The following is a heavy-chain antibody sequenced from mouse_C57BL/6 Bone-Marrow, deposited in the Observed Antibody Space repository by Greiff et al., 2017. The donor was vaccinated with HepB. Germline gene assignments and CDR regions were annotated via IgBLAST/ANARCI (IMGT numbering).Heavy chain of an antibody. D-gene: IGHD2-1*01. Sequence: DVHLVESGGGLVKPGGSLKLSCAASGFTFSSYAMSWVRQTPEKRLEWVATISDGGSYTYYPDNVKGRFTISRDNAKNNLYLQMSHLKSEDTAMYYCARGLYYGKGFAYWGQGTLVTVSA. CDR1: GFTFSSYA. J-gene: IGHJ3*01. CDR2: ISDGGSYT. CDR3: ARGLYYGKGFAY. V-gene: IGHV5-4*01.